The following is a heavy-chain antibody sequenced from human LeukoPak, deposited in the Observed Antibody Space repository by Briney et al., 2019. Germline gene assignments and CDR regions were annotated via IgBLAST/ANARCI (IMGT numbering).Heavy chain of an antibody. CDR1: GFTFSSYG. CDR3: AKDAYDILTGPPDY. D-gene: IGHD3-9*01. V-gene: IGHV3-30*02. Sequence: GGSLRLSCAASGFTFSSYGMHWVRQAPGKGLEWVAFIRYDGSNKYYADSVKGRFTISRDNSKNTLCLQMNSLRAEDTAVYYCAKDAYDILTGPPDYWGQGTLVTVSS. CDR2: IRYDGSNK. J-gene: IGHJ4*02.